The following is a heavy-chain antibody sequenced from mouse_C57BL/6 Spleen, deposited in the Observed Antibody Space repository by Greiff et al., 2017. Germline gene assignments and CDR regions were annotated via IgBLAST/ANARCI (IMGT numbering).Heavy chain of an antibody. CDR2: IDPETGGT. Sequence: QVQLQQSGAELVRPGASVTLSCKASGYTFTDYEMHWVKQTPVHGLEWIGAIDPETGGTAYNQKFKGKAILTADKSSSTAYMELRSLTSEDSAVYYCTSPYYHGSSPWFAYWGQGTLVTVSA. CDR1: GYTFTDYE. D-gene: IGHD1-1*01. V-gene: IGHV1-15*01. CDR3: TSPYYHGSSPWFAY. J-gene: IGHJ3*01.